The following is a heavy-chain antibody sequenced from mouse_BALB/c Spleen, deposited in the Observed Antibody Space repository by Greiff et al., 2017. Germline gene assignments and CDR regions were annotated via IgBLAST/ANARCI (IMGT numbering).Heavy chain of an antibody. CDR2: INSNGGST. CDR1: GFTFSSYG. J-gene: IGHJ2*01. V-gene: IGHV5-6-3*01. D-gene: IGHD1-1*01. Sequence: EVMLVESGGGLVQPGGSLKFSCAASGFTFSSYGMSWVRQTPDKRLELVATINSNGGSTYYPDSVKGRFTISRDNAKNTLYLQMSSLKSEDTAMYYCARGYYYGRAFDYWGQGTTLTVSS. CDR3: ARGYYYGRAFDY.